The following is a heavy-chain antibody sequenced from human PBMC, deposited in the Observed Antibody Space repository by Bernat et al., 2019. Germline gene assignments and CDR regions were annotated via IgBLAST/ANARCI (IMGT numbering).Heavy chain of an antibody. CDR2: IYYSGST. Sequence: QVQLQESGPGLVKPSQTLSLTCTVSGGSISSGAYYWSWIRQHPGKGLEWIGYIYYSGSTYYNPSLKSRVTISVDTSKNQFSLKLSSVIAADTAVYYCARDYYDSSGYNWGFDYWGQGTLVTVSS. CDR1: GGSISSGAYY. CDR3: ARDYYDSSGYNWGFDY. V-gene: IGHV4-31*03. J-gene: IGHJ4*02. D-gene: IGHD3-22*01.